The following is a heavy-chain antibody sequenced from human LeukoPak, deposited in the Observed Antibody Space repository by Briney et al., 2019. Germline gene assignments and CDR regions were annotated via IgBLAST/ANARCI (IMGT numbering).Heavy chain of an antibody. J-gene: IGHJ6*03. D-gene: IGHD5-18*01. V-gene: IGHV4-61*02. Sequence: PSQTLSLTCTVSGGSISSGSYYWSWIRQPAGKGLEWIGRIYTSGSTNYNPSLKSRVTISVDTSKNQFSLKLSSVTAADTAVYYCARSTAMAVYYHYMDVWGKGTTVTVSS. CDR2: IYTSGST. CDR1: GGSISSGSYY. CDR3: ARSTAMAVYYHYMDV.